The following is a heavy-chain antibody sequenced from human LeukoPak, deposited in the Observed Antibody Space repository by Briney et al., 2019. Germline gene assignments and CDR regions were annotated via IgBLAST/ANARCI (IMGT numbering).Heavy chain of an antibody. D-gene: IGHD2-21*02. CDR2: ISGSGGST. V-gene: IGHV3-23*01. J-gene: IGHJ4*02. CDR1: GFTFSNYG. Sequence: GGSLRLSCAASGFTFSNYGMSWVRQAPGKGLEWVAAISGSGGSTYYADSVKGRFTISRDNSKNTLYLQMNSLRAEDTAVYYCAKSHHVTAIDYWGQGTLVTVSS. CDR3: AKSHHVTAIDY.